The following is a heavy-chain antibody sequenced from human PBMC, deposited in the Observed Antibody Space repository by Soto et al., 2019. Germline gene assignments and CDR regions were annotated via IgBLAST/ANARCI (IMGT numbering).Heavy chain of an antibody. D-gene: IGHD2-15*01. CDR2: IYHSGAT. J-gene: IGHJ4*02. CDR1: GDSISSGAYY. Sequence: QVQLQESGPGLVQPSQTLSLTCTVSGDSISSGAYYWSWIRQPPGKGLEWIGYIYHSGATYYNPSLESRVTMSVDTSTNQFSLRLSSVTAADTAVYYCASDGGYATGDCWGQGTLVTVSS. V-gene: IGHV4-30-4*01. CDR3: ASDGGYATGDC.